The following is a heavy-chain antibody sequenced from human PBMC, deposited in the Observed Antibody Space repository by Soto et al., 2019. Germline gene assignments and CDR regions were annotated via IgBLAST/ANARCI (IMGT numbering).Heavy chain of an antibody. Sequence: QVQLGESGGGVVQPGRSLRLSCAASGFTFSSYGMHWVRQAPGKGLEWVAVISYDGTKSYHADSVKGRFTISRDNSKNTLYVQMNSLRPEDTAVYYCAKGRAYYYDGSGYYPLNWGQGTLVTVSS. J-gene: IGHJ4*02. CDR2: ISYDGTKS. V-gene: IGHV3-30*18. D-gene: IGHD3-22*01. CDR3: AKGRAYYYDGSGYYPLN. CDR1: GFTFSSYG.